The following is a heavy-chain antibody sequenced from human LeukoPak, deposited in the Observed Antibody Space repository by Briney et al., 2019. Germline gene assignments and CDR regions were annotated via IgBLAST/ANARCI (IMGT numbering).Heavy chain of an antibody. CDR1: GYTFTGYY. D-gene: IGHD1-26*01. CDR3: AREVPVHSGSYLADY. J-gene: IGHJ4*02. CDR2: INPNSGGT. V-gene: IGHV1-2*02. Sequence: GASVKVSCKASGYTFTGYYMHWVRQAPGQGLEWMGWINPNSGGTNYAQKFQGRVTITTDTSTTTAYMELRSLRSGDTAVYYCAREVPVHSGSYLADYWGQGTLVTVSS.